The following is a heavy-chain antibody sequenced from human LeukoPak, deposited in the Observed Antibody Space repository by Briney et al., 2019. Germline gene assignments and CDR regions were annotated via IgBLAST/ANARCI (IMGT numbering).Heavy chain of an antibody. CDR1: GFTFSSYA. CDR3: AKSPSNIVVVPAAIGFDY. V-gene: IGHV3-23*01. D-gene: IGHD2-2*02. Sequence: PGGSLRLSCAASGFTFSSYAMSWVRQAPGKGPEWVSAISGSGGSTYYADSVKGRFTISRDNSKNTLYLQMNSLRAEDTAVYYCAKSPSNIVVVPAAIGFDYWGQGTLVTVSS. J-gene: IGHJ4*02. CDR2: ISGSGGST.